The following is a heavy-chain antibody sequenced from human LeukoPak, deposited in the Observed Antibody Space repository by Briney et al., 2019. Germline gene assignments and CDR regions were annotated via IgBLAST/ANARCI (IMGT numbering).Heavy chain of an antibody. D-gene: IGHD3-16*02. Sequence: SGTLSLTCAVSGGSISSSNWWSWVRQPPGRGLEWIGEIYHSGSTNYNPSLKSRVTISVDKSKNQFSLKLSSVTAADTAVYYCARDRNYDYVWGSYRYTGYFDYWGRGTLVTVSS. CDR1: GGSISSSNW. CDR3: ARDRNYDYVWGSYRYTGYFDY. V-gene: IGHV4-4*02. J-gene: IGHJ4*02. CDR2: IYHSGST.